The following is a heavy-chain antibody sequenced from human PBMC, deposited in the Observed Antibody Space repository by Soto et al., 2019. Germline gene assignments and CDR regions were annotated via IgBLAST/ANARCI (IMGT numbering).Heavy chain of an antibody. D-gene: IGHD1-7*01. CDR1: GDSLRTGSSY. CDR3: ARRTETPNRFDP. V-gene: IGHV4-61*01. J-gene: IGHJ5*02. CDR2: VYYTGST. Sequence: SETLSLTCSVSGDSLRTGSSYWSWIRQPPGKGLEWIGYVYYTGSTNYNPSLKSRVTMSVDTSKNQFSLKLSSVTAADTAVYYCARRTETPNRFDPWGQGTLVTVSS.